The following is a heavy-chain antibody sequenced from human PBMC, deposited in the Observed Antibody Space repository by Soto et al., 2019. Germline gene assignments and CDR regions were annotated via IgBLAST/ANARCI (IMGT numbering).Heavy chain of an antibody. CDR2: IWYDGTQK. V-gene: IGHV3-33*01. J-gene: IGHJ4*02. CDR3: SRFGPGADY. Sequence: ESVGGVVQPGRSLRLSCEASGFTFNTYSMHWVRQPPGKGLEWLAAIWYDGTQKYYADSVKGRFIISRDNSKGTLYLQMNSLTVEDTALYYCSRFGPGADYWGQGTLVTVSS. D-gene: IGHD3-3*01. CDR1: GFTFNTYS.